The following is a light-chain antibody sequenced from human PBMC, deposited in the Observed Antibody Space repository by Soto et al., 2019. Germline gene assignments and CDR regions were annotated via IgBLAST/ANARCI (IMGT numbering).Light chain of an antibody. J-gene: IGLJ1*01. V-gene: IGLV3-21*02. Sequence: SYDLTQPPSVSVAPGQTARISGGGNNIASRSVHWFQQKPGQAPVLVVYDDRDRPSGIPERFSGSNSGNTATLTISRVEAGDEADYCCQLWDSANDHYVFGTGTKLTVL. CDR1: NIASRS. CDR3: QLWDSANDHYV. CDR2: DDR.